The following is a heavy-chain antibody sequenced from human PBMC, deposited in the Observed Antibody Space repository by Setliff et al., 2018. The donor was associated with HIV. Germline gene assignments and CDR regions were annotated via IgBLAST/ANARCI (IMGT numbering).Heavy chain of an antibody. CDR2: ISTGGAT. CDR3: ARVLDGNHYDAFNL. CDR1: GGSISGGSYY. D-gene: IGHD1-26*01. J-gene: IGHJ3*01. V-gene: IGHV4-61*09. Sequence: SETLSLTCTVSGGSISGGSYYWNWIRQPAGKGLEWVGQISTGGATDYNSSLKSRVTISLDKSKNQFSLRLNSVTAADTAVYYCARVLDGNHYDAFNLWGQGTTVTVSS.